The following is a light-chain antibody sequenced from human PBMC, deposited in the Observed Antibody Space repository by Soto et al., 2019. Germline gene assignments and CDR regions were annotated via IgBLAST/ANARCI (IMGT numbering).Light chain of an antibody. CDR3: QQYGTPLYT. J-gene: IGKJ2*01. CDR2: ATS. CDR1: QGISSSY. Sequence: ENVLTQSPGTLSLSPGERATLSCRTTQGISSSYLAWYQQKPGQAPRLLMYATSSRATGIPDRFSGSGSGTDFTLTISRLEPEDFAVYYCQQYGTPLYTFGQGTKLEIE. V-gene: IGKV3-20*01.